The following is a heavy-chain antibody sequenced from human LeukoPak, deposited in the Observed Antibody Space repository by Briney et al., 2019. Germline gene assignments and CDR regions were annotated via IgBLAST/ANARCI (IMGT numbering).Heavy chain of an antibody. CDR3: AKENTGDLDY. CDR2: ISSDGSSK. V-gene: IGHV3-30*18. J-gene: IGHJ4*02. D-gene: IGHD3-16*01. Sequence: PGGSLRLSCAAPEFTSRGYEMYWVGKAPGRGLEWVAVISSDGSSKYYADSVKGRFTISRDNSRNTLYLHMNSLRPEDTAVYYCAKENTGDLDYWGQGTLVTVSS. CDR1: EFTSRGYE.